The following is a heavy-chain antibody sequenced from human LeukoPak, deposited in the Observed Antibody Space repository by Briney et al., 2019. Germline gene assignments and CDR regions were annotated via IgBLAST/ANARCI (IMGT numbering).Heavy chain of an antibody. V-gene: IGHV4-61*08. CDR1: GGSISSGGYY. D-gene: IGHD2-8*02. Sequence: SETLSLTCTVSGGSISSGGYYWSWIRQPPGKGLEWIGYIYYSGSTNYNPSLKSRVTISVDTSKNQFSLKLSSVTAADTAVYYCARHVRTGYYGMDVWGQGTTVTVSS. CDR2: IYYSGST. CDR3: ARHVRTGYYGMDV. J-gene: IGHJ6*02.